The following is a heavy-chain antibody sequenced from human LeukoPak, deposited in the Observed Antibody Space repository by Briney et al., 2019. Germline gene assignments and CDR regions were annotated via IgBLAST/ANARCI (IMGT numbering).Heavy chain of an antibody. D-gene: IGHD2-21*02. CDR3: AKVPRDSDCY. CDR2: INEDGSVK. V-gene: IGHV3-7*01. CDR1: GVTFSAYW. Sequence: GGSLRLSCAVSGVTFSAYWMAWVRQSPGKGLEWVAEINEDGSVKYYVDSMKGRFTISRDNAKNSLYLQMNSLGAEDTAVYYCAKVPRDSDCYWGQGTLVTVSS. J-gene: IGHJ4*02.